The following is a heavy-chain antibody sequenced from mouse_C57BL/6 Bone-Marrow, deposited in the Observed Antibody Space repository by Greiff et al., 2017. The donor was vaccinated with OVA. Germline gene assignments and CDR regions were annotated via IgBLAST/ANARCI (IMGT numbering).Heavy chain of an antibody. D-gene: IGHD1-1*01. CDR1: GYSITSGYD. V-gene: IGHV3-1*01. CDR3: ARGLGYYGSSSFDY. CDR2: ISYSGST. J-gene: IGHJ2*01. Sequence: EVQLQESGPGMVKPSQSLSLTCTVTGYSITSGYDWHWIRHFPGNKLEWMGYISYSGSTNYNPSLKSRISITHDTSKNHFFLKLNSVTTEDTATYYCARGLGYYGSSSFDYWGQGTTLTVSS.